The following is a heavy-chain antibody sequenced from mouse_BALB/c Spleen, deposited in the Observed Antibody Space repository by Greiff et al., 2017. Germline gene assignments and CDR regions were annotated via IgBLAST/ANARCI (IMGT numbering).Heavy chain of an antibody. V-gene: IGHV1S16*01. CDR2: INPSNGGT. D-gene: IGHD1-1*01. CDR1: GYTFTSFW. Sequence: QVQLLQSGAELVQPGASVKLSCTASGYTFTSFWMHWVNLRPGQGFEWIGEINPSNGGTNYNEKFKRKATLTVDKSSSTAYMQLSSLTSEDSAVYYCTKGTVPYAMDYWGQGTSVTVSS. J-gene: IGHJ4*01. CDR3: TKGTVPYAMDY.